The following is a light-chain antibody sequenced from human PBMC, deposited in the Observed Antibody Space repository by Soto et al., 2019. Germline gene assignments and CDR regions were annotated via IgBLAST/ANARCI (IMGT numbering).Light chain of an antibody. J-gene: IGKJ1*01. V-gene: IGKV3-20*01. Sequence: EIVLTQSPGTLSLSPGERATLSCRASQSVSSSYLAWYQQKPGQAPRLLIYRASSMATGIPDRFSGSGSGTDFTLTISRLEAEDFAVYYCEQYGSYWTFGQGTKVEIK. CDR2: RAS. CDR3: EQYGSYWT. CDR1: QSVSSSY.